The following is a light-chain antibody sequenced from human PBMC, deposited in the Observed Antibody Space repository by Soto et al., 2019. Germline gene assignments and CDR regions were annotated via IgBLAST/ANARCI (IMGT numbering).Light chain of an antibody. CDR2: DVS. CDR3: SSYTSGSLLYV. J-gene: IGLJ1*01. Sequence: QSVLTQPASVSGSPGQSITISCTGTSSDVGGYNYVSWYQQHPGKAPKLMIYDVSNRPSGVSNRFSGSKASNTASLTISGLQAKDEADYSCSSYTSGSLLYVFGTGTKVTVL. V-gene: IGLV2-14*01. CDR1: SSDVGGYNY.